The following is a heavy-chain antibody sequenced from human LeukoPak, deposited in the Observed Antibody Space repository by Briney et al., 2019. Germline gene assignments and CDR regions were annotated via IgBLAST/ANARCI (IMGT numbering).Heavy chain of an antibody. CDR2: ISWDGYST. J-gene: IGHJ6*03. CDR3: ARGGMGYDTLTGYPEYFHYMDV. V-gene: IGHV3-43*01. Sequence: PGGSLRLSCAASGFTFDDATMHWVRHAPGKGLEWVSLISWDGYSTYYADSVKGRFTISRDNSKKSLYLQMKSLRKEDTALYFCARGGMGYDTLTGYPEYFHYMDVWGKGTTVTVSS. CDR1: GFTFDDAT. D-gene: IGHD3-9*01.